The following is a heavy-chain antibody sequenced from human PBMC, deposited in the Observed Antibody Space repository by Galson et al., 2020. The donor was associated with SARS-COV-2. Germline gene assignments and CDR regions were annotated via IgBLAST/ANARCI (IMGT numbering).Heavy chain of an antibody. D-gene: IGHD2-2*01. Sequence: GGSLRLSCAASGFSFSDYWMHWVRQGPGKGLVWVSRIDLGGTIKDYADSVKGRLTVSRDNARNTVYLQMSSLRDEDAAVYCCVRGSAAPGIDYWGQGTLVSVSS. J-gene: IGHJ4*02. CDR2: IDLGGTIK. V-gene: IGHV3-74*01. CDR1: GFSFSDYW. CDR3: VRGSAAPGIDY.